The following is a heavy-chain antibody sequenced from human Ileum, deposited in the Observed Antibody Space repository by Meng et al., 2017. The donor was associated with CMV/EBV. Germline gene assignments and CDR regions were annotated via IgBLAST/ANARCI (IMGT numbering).Heavy chain of an antibody. CDR2: INSDGSTT. V-gene: IGHV3-74*01. CDR1: GFTFSSYW. J-gene: IGHJ4*02. CDR3: ARSWSGYSLGY. D-gene: IGHD3-3*01. Sequence: CAASGFTFSSYWMHWVSQAPGKGLVGVSRINSDGSTTTYADSVKGRFTISRDNAKNTLYLQMDSLRAEDTAVYYCARSWSGYSLGYWGQGTLVTVSS.